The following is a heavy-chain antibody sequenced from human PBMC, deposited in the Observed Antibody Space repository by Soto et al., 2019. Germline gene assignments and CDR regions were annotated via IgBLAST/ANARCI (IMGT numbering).Heavy chain of an antibody. Sequence: GGSLRLSCSGSGFTFANYAMSWVRQAPGKGLEWVSGISSSGGSTYHADSVEGRFTISRDNSKNTLSLQMNSLRAEDTAVYYCAKEPNGDYVDGFEMCGQGTMVTVSS. D-gene: IGHD4-17*01. J-gene: IGHJ3*02. CDR2: ISSSGGST. CDR3: AKEPNGDYVDGFEM. V-gene: IGHV3-23*01. CDR1: GFTFANYA.